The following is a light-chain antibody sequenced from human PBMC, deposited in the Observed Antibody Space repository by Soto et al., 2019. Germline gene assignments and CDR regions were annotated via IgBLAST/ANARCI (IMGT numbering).Light chain of an antibody. CDR3: QQRSL. CDR2: DAS. J-gene: IGKJ1*01. CDR1: QSVSSY. V-gene: IGKV3-11*01. Sequence: EIVLTQSPATLSLSPGERDTLSCRASQSVSSYLAWYQQKPGQAPRLLIYDASNRATGIPARFSGSGSGTDFTLTISSLEPEDFAVYYCQQRSLFGQGTKV.